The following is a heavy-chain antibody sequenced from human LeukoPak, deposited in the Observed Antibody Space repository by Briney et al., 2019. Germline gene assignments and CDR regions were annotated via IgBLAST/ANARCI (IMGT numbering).Heavy chain of an antibody. D-gene: IGHD3-22*01. CDR3: ARALYYYDSSGLYYYYGMDV. V-gene: IGHV1-2*02. Sequence: ASVKVSCEASGYTFTGYYMHWVRQAPGQGLEWMGWINPNSGGTNYAQKFQGRVTMTRDTSISTAYMELSRLRSDDTAVYYCARALYYYDSSGLYYYYGMDVWGQGTTVTVSS. J-gene: IGHJ6*02. CDR1: GYTFTGYY. CDR2: INPNSGGT.